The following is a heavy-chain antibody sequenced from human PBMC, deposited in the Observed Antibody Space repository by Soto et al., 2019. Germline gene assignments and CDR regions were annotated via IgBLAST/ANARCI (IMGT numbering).Heavy chain of an antibody. CDR1: GYTFTNYA. CDR3: ARASSWLVTEY. Sequence: QVQPVQSGAEVKKPGASVKVSCKASGYTFTNYAMHWVRQAPGQRLEWMGWINAGNGNTKYSQKFQGRVTITRDTSASIAYMELSSLRSEDTAVYYCARASSWLVTEYWGQGTLVTVSS. J-gene: IGHJ4*02. CDR2: INAGNGNT. D-gene: IGHD6-13*01. V-gene: IGHV1-3*01.